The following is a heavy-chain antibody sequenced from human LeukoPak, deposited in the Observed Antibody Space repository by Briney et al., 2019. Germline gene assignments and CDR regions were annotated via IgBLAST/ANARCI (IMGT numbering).Heavy chain of an antibody. Sequence: SETLSLTCTVSGGSISSSSYYWGWIRQPPGKGLEWIGSIYYSGSTYYNPSLKSRVTISVDTYKNQFSLKLSSVTAADTAVYYCASGRYYDSSGYYPERVDYWGQGTLVTVSS. CDR1: GGSISSSSYY. CDR3: ASGRYYDSSGYYPERVDY. CDR2: IYYSGST. J-gene: IGHJ4*02. V-gene: IGHV4-39*07. D-gene: IGHD3-22*01.